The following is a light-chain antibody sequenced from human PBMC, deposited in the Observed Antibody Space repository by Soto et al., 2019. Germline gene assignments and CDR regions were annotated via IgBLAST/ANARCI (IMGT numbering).Light chain of an antibody. J-gene: IGKJ2*01. V-gene: IGKV3-20*01. CDR1: QSVNNNY. Sequence: EVVLTQYPGTLSLSPGERATLSCRASQSVNNNYLAWYQQRPGQAPRLLIYGSSDRATGIPDRFSGSGSGTDFTLTISRLEPEDFAVYYCHQYGSSPPYTFGQGTKLEI. CDR2: GSS. CDR3: HQYGSSPPYT.